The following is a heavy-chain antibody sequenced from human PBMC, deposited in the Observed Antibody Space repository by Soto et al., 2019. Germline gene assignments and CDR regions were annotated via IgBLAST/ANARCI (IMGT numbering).Heavy chain of an antibody. CDR1: GFTFSNSW. CDR3: ARDNRGTFDY. Sequence: LRLSCAAPGFTFSNSWMTWVRQAPGKGLEWVANMNQDGSEKYYEDSVKGRFTISRDNAKNSLSLQMNSLRAEDTAVYFCARDNRGTFDYWGQGALVTVSS. CDR2: MNQDGSEK. D-gene: IGHD7-27*01. J-gene: IGHJ4*02. V-gene: IGHV3-7*03.